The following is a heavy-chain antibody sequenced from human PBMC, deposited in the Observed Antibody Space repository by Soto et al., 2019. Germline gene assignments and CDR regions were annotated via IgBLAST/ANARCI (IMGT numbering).Heavy chain of an antibody. CDR3: AKDIVGVGDY. V-gene: IGHV3-30*18. CDR1: GFTFSSYG. Sequence: QVQLVESGGGVVQPGRSLRLSCAASGFTFSSYGMHWVRQAPGKGLEWVAVISYDGSNKYYADSVKGRFTISRDNSKNTLYLQMNSLRAEDTAVYYCAKDIVGVGDYWGQGTLVTVSS. D-gene: IGHD1-26*01. J-gene: IGHJ4*02. CDR2: ISYDGSNK.